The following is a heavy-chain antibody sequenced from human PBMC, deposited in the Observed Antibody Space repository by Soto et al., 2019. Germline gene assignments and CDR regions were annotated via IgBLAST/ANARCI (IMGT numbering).Heavy chain of an antibody. CDR1: GFTFSVFA. CDR3: AEDRGTGDYVVNAVDI. D-gene: IGHD7-27*01. V-gene: IGHV3-23*01. CDR2: ISGRGENT. Sequence: EVQLLESGGGLVQPGGSLRLSCAASGFTFSVFAMSWVRQAPGKGLELGSTISGRGENTYYADSVKGRFTISRDNAKNTLHLQMNSLRVEDKAVYYCAEDRGTGDYVVNAVDIWGQGTMVTVAS. J-gene: IGHJ3*02.